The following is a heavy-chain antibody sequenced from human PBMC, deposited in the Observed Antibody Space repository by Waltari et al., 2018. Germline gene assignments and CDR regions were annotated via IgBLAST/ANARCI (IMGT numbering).Heavy chain of an antibody. CDR3: ARLPRGSVIIGAFDI. J-gene: IGHJ3*02. CDR1: GDSIRSHF. CDR2: MYFSGTK. Sequence: VQLQESGPGLVKPSETLSLRCNVSGDSIRSHFWSWIRQAPGKGREWIGHMYFSGTKDYNPSLKSRVAISIDTSKNHFSLNLRSVTAADTAIYYCARLPRGSVIIGAFDIWGQGTQVTVSS. V-gene: IGHV4-59*11. D-gene: IGHD3-22*01.